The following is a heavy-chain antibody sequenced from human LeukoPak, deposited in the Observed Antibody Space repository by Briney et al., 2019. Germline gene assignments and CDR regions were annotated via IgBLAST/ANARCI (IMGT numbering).Heavy chain of an antibody. CDR1: GGSISSGDYY. V-gene: IGHV4-61*08. CDR2: MYYSGST. J-gene: IGHJ5*02. Sequence: SETLSLTCTVSGGSISSGDYYWSWLRQPPGKGLEWIGYMYYSGSTNYNPSLKSRVTISVDTSKNQFSLKLSSVTAADTAVYYCARGTGGDSSGYYYPSWFDPWGQGTPVTVSS. CDR3: ARGTGGDSSGYYYPSWFDP. D-gene: IGHD3-22*01.